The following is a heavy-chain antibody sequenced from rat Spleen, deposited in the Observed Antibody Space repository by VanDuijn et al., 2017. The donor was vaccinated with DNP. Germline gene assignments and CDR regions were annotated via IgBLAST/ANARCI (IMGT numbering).Heavy chain of an antibody. CDR2: IWSGRST. D-gene: IGHD1-3*01. V-gene: IGHV2-1*01. CDR3: ASLNYGSYGY. CDR1: GFSLTSNR. Sequence: QVQLKESGPGLVQPSQTLSLTCTVSGFSLTSNRVHWVRQPPGKGLEGVGAIWSGRSTDYNSALKSRLSISRDTSKSQVFLKMNSLQTEDTAMYFCASLNYGSYGYWGQGVMVTVSS. J-gene: IGHJ2*01.